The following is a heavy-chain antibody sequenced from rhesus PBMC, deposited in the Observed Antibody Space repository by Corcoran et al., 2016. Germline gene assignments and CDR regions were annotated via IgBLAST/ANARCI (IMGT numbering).Heavy chain of an antibody. J-gene: IGHJ4*01. CDR1: GFSISTSGMG. D-gene: IGHD2-21*01. CDR3: ARSRNTVLVVVASYFDY. Sequence: QVTLKESGPALVKPTQTLTLTCTFSGFSISTSGMGVGWIRQPPGKALEWLALIYWDDDKYYSTALKGRLTISKDTSKNQVGLTMTNMDPVDTATYYCARSRNTVLVVVASYFDYWGQGVLVTVSS. CDR2: IYWDDDK. V-gene: IGHV2-174*01.